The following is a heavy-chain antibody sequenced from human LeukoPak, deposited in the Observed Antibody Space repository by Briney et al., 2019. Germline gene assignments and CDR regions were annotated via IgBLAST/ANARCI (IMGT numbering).Heavy chain of an antibody. D-gene: IGHD2-2*02. CDR2: INWNGGST. CDR1: GFTFDDYG. J-gene: IGHJ4*02. Sequence: PGESLRLSCAASGFTFDDYGMSWVRQAPGKGLEWVSGINWNGGSTGYADSVKGRFTISRDNAKNSLYLQMNSLRAEDTALYYCARDGCSSTSCYTPTYYFDYWGQGTLVTVSS. CDR3: ARDGCSSTSCYTPTYYFDY. V-gene: IGHV3-20*04.